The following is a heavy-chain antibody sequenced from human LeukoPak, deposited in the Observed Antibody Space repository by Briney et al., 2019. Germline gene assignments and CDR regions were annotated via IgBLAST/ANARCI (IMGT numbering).Heavy chain of an antibody. D-gene: IGHD3-9*01. CDR1: GGSISSYY. CDR3: ARGLATYYDILTGYYRGYYFDY. V-gene: IGHV4-59*12. Sequence: PSETLSLTCTVSGGSISSYYWSWIRQPPGKGLEWIGYIYYSGSTNYNPSLKSRVTISVDTSKNQFSLKLSSVTAADTAVYYCARGLATYYDILTGYYRGYYFDYWGQGTLVTVSS. J-gene: IGHJ4*02. CDR2: IYYSGST.